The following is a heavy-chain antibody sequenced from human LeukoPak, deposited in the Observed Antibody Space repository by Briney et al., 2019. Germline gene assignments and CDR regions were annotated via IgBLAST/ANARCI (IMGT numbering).Heavy chain of an antibody. CDR3: ARQGLGQFYFDH. V-gene: IGHV3-11*03. CDR1: GFTFSDYY. CDR2: ISSISTY. J-gene: IGHJ4*02. D-gene: IGHD3/OR15-3a*01. Sequence: GESLKISCAASGFTFSDYYMSWVRQAPGKGLEWLSYISSISTYSNYADSVKGRFTIFRDNAKNSLYLQMSSLRAEDTALYFCARQGLGQFYFDHWGQGALVTVSS.